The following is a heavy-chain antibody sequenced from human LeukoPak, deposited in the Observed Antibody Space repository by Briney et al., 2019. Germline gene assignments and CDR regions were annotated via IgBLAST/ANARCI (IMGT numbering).Heavy chain of an antibody. CDR1: GFTFSTYG. CDR2: ISYDGSNE. J-gene: IGHJ3*02. V-gene: IGHV3-30*03. CDR3: ARAPGEADAFDI. Sequence: GGSLRLSCAASGFTFSTYGMHWVRQAPGKGLEWVAVISYDGSNEYYADSVKGRFTISRDNSKNTLYLQMSSLRAEDTAVYYCARAPGEADAFDIWGQGTMVTVSS.